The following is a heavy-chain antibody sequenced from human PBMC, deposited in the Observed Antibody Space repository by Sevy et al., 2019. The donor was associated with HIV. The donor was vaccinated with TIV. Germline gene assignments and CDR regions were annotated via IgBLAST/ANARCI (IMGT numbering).Heavy chain of an antibody. D-gene: IGHD2-15*01. CDR2: ISSSSSYT. CDR1: GFIFSNYY. Sequence: GGSLRLSCAASGFIFSNYYMSWIRQAPGKGLEWVSYISSSSSYTNYADSVKGRFTISRDNAKNSLYLQMNSLRAEDTAVYYCARAGCSLLNPSDYWGQGTLVTVSS. V-gene: IGHV3-11*06. J-gene: IGHJ4*02. CDR3: ARAGCSLLNPSDY.